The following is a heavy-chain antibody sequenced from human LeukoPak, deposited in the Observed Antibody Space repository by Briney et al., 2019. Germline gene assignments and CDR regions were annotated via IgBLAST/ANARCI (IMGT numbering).Heavy chain of an antibody. D-gene: IGHD3-10*01. CDR2: ISGSGGST. J-gene: IGHJ6*04. CDR1: GFTFSSYA. CDR3: AKAVVRDYYYGMDV. V-gene: IGHV3-23*01. Sequence: GGSLRLSCAASGFTFSSYAMSWVRQAPGKGLEWVSAISGSGGSTYYADSVKGRFTISRDNSKNTLYLQMNSLRAEDTAVYYCAKAVVRDYYYGMDVWGKGTTVTVSS.